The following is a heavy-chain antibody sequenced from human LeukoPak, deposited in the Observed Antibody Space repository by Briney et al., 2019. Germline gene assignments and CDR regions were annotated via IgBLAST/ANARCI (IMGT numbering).Heavy chain of an antibody. CDR2: IKHDGSEQ. D-gene: IGHD2-2*01. V-gene: IGHV3-7*01. Sequence: GGSLRLSCAASGFIFTSNRMNWVRQAPGKGLEWVANIKHDGSEQTYVDSVRGRFTISRDNAKDSVYLQMNSLRAEDTAVYYCAKRGPSDYFYGMDVWGQGTTVTVSS. CDR3: AKRGPSDYFYGMDV. CDR1: GFIFTSNR. J-gene: IGHJ6*02.